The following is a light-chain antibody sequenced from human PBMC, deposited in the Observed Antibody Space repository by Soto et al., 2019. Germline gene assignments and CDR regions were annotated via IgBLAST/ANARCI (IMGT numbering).Light chain of an antibody. J-gene: IGKJ1*01. Sequence: DIQMTQSPSTLSASIGDRVTITCRASQFFSSWLAWYQYKPGRAPKLLIYHVSRLETGVPSRFSGSGSGTEFTLTISSLQPDDFATYYCQQYKRFWTFGQGTKVDIK. CDR3: QQYKRFWT. CDR2: HVS. CDR1: QFFSSW. V-gene: IGKV1-5*01.